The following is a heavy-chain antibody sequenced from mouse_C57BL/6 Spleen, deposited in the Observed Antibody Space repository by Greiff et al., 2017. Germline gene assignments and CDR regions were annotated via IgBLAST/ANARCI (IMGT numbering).Heavy chain of an antibody. J-gene: IGHJ4*01. CDR1: GFNIKDYY. D-gene: IGHD1-1*01. V-gene: IGHV14-2*01. CDR3: ACLITTVVATGAMDY. CDR2: IDPEDGET. Sequence: VQLQQSGAELVKPGASVKLSCTASGFNIKDYYMHWVKQRTEQGLEWIGRIDPEDGETKSAQTFQGTATITADTSSNTAYMQLRSMTAEDTAVYYCACLITTVVATGAMDYWGQGTSVTVSS.